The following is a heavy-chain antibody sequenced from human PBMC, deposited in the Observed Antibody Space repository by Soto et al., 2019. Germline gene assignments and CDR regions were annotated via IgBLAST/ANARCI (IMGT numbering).Heavy chain of an antibody. J-gene: IGHJ4*01. V-gene: IGHV3-23*01. D-gene: IGHD3-22*01. CDR2: ISGSGGST. CDR1: GFTFSSYA. CDR3: AKDRYDSSGYYYDGFDY. Sequence: GGSLRLSCAASGFTFSSYAMGWVRQAPGKGLEWVSAISGSGGSTYYADSVKGRFTISRDNSKNTLYLQMNSLRAEDTAVYYCAKDRYDSSGYYYDGFDYWGHGTLVTFSS.